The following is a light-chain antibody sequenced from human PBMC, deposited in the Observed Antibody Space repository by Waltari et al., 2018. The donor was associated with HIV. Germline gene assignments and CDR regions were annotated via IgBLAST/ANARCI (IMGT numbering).Light chain of an antibody. V-gene: IGLV2-14*03. CDR3: SSYTGHIAL. Sequence: QSALTQPASVSGSPGQSITISCSNDVGPFTSVSWYQQHPGKAPKVIIYDVNNRPSGVSNRFSGSKSGMTASLTISGLRIEDEADYYCSSYTGHIALFGGGTKLTVL. CDR2: DVN. J-gene: IGLJ2*01. CDR1: NDVGPFTS.